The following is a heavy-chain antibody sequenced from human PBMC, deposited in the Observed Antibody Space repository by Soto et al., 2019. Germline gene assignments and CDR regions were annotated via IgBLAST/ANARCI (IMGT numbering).Heavy chain of an antibody. CDR2: INHSGST. D-gene: IGHD2-2*01. CDR1: GGSFSGYY. J-gene: IGHJ5*02. V-gene: IGHV4-34*01. CDR3: ARIGYVYCSSTSCESYNWFDP. Sequence: KQSQTLSLTCAVYGGSFSGYYWSWIRQPPGKGLEWIGEINHSGSTNYNPSLKSRVTISVDTSKNQFSLKLSSVTAADTAVYYCARIGYVYCSSTSCESYNWFDPWGQGTLVTVSS.